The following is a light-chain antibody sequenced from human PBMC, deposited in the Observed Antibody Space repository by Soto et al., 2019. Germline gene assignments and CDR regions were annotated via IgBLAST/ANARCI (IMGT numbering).Light chain of an antibody. CDR2: EVT. Sequence: QSVLTQPPSASGSPGQSVTISCTGTSSDVGGYNYVSWYQQYPGEAPKLIIYEVTKRPSGVPDRFSGSKSGNTASLTVSGLQAEDEADYHCCSYAGNSNYVFGTGTKVTVL. CDR3: CSYAGNSNYV. V-gene: IGLV2-8*01. J-gene: IGLJ1*01. CDR1: SSDVGGYNY.